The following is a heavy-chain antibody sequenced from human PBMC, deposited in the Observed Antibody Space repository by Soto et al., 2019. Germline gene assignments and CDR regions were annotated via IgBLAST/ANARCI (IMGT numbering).Heavy chain of an antibody. V-gene: IGHV3-23*01. CDR2: ISGRGGST. J-gene: IGHJ4*02. CDR1: GFSFSSYA. CDR3: AKDGWSGSCSDY. D-gene: IGHD3-10*01. Sequence: EVQLLESGGGLVQPGGSLRLSCAASGFSFSSYAMSWVRQAAGKGLEWVSGISGRGGSTYYADSVKGRFTISRDNSKNTLYLEMKSLRAEDTAVYYCAKDGWSGSCSDYWGQGTLVPVSS.